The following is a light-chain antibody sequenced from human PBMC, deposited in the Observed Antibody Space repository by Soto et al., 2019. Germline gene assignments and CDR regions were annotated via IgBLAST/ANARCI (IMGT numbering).Light chain of an antibody. CDR3: QSYDSSLRGSYV. J-gene: IGLJ1*01. CDR1: SSNIGAGYD. V-gene: IGLV1-40*01. Sequence: QSVLTQPPSVSGAPGQRVTISCTGSSSNIGAGYDVQWYQQLPGTAPKLLIYGNNQRPSGVPDRLSGSKSGTSASLAITGLQAEDEADYYCQSYDSSLRGSYVFGTGTKLTVL. CDR2: GNN.